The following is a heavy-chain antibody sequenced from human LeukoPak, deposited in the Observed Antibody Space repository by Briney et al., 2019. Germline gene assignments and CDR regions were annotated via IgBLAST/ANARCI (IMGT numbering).Heavy chain of an antibody. CDR3: ARDSDYYDSSGYYLEYFQH. Sequence: ASVKVSFKASGYTFTSYGISWVRQAPGQGLEWMGWISAYNGNTNYAQKLQGRVTMTTDTSTSTAYMELRSLRSDDTAVYYCARDSDYYDSSGYYLEYFQHWGQGTLVTVSS. CDR1: GYTFTSYG. V-gene: IGHV1-18*01. D-gene: IGHD3-22*01. J-gene: IGHJ1*01. CDR2: ISAYNGNT.